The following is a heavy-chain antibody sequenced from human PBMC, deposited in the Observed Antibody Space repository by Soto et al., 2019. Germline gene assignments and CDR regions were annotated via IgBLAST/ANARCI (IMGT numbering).Heavy chain of an antibody. D-gene: IGHD3-22*01. CDR1: GGSISSYY. CDR2: IYYSGST. Sequence: SETLSLTCTVSGGSISSYYWRWIRQPPGKGLEWIGYIYYSGSTNYNPSLKSRVTISVDKSKNQFSLKLSSVTAADTAVYYCARVYDSSGYSFDYWGQGTLVTVSS. V-gene: IGHV4-59*12. J-gene: IGHJ4*02. CDR3: ARVYDSSGYSFDY.